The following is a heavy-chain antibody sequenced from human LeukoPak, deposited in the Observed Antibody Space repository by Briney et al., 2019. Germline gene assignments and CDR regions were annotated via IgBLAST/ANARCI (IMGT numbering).Heavy chain of an antibody. J-gene: IGHJ5*02. V-gene: IGHV3-43*02. CDR1: GFTFDDYA. Sequence: GGSLRLSCAASGFTFDDYAMHWVRQTPGKGLEWVSLMSVDGGNIYYADSVKGRFTISRDNSKNSLYLLMNSLRTEDTALYYCAKDRVGGYSCNKWFDPWGQGTLVTVPS. CDR2: MSVDGGNI. CDR3: AKDRVGGYSCNKWFDP. D-gene: IGHD5-18*01.